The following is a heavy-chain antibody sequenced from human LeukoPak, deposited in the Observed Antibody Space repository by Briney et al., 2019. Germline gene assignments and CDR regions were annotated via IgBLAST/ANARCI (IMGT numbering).Heavy chain of an antibody. CDR2: INHSGST. Sequence: PSQTLSLTCAVYGGSFSGYYWSWIRQPPGKGLEWIGEINHSGSTNYNPSLKSRVTISVDTSKNQFSLKLSSVTAADTAVYYCARYSSSRNWFDPWGQGTLVTVSS. CDR3: ARYSSSRNWFDP. CDR1: GGSFSGYY. V-gene: IGHV4-34*09. J-gene: IGHJ5*02. D-gene: IGHD6-13*01.